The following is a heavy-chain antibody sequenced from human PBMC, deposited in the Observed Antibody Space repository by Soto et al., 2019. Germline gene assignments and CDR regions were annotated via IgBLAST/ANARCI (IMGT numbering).Heavy chain of an antibody. D-gene: IGHD6-13*01. CDR3: ARGGQTRYSSSWYVPRYSYYLDV. J-gene: IGHJ6*03. CDR1: GGSFSGYY. V-gene: IGHV4-34*01. Sequence: SETLSLTCAVYGGSFSGYYWSWIRQPPGKGLEWIGEINHSGSTNYNPSLKSRVTISVDTSKNQFSLKLSSVTAADTAVYYCARGGQTRYSSSWYVPRYSYYLDVWGKGTTVTVSS. CDR2: INHSGST.